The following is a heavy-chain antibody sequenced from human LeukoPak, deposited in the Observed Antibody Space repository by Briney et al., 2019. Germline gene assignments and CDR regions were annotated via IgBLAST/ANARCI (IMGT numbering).Heavy chain of an antibody. Sequence: PGGSLRLSCAASGFIFSSHGMNWVRQAPGKGLEWLSYIGSSDSTTHYADSVKSRFTISRDNAKNSLYLQMNSLRVEDTAVYYCARDGTPNYGSGWVYMDVWGEGTTVTISS. CDR1: GFIFSSHG. V-gene: IGHV3-48*04. J-gene: IGHJ6*03. D-gene: IGHD6-25*01. CDR2: IGSSDSTT. CDR3: ARDGTPNYGSGWVYMDV.